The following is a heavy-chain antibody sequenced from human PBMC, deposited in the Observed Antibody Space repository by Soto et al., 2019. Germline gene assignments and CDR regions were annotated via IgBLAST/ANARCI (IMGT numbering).Heavy chain of an antibody. D-gene: IGHD6-6*01. CDR2: ILHSGSV. J-gene: IGHJ1*01. V-gene: IGHV4-4*02. CDR1: GDSISVNTW. Sequence: QVLLQESGPGLVKPSGTLSLTCDVSGDSISVNTWWSWVRQTPGKGLEWIGAILHSGSVNYNPSLKSRVTISIDESKNQVSLRLSSMTAADTALYYCAGLVGRGKFSRLQYWGQGTLVTVSS. CDR3: AGLVGRGKFSRLQY.